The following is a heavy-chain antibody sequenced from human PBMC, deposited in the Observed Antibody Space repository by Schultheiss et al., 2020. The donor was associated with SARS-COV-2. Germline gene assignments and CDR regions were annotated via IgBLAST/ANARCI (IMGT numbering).Heavy chain of an antibody. D-gene: IGHD2-15*01. CDR3: ARGRRNIVVVVAAHNWFDP. CDR2: INHSGRS. Sequence: SETLSLTCTVSGGSVSSGSYYWGWIRQSPGLGLEWIGEINHSGRSFYNPSLKSRVTMSVDTSKNQFSLKLSSGTAADTAVYYCARGRRNIVVVVAAHNWFDPWGQGTLVTVSS. CDR1: GGSVSSGSYY. J-gene: IGHJ5*02. V-gene: IGHV4-39*07.